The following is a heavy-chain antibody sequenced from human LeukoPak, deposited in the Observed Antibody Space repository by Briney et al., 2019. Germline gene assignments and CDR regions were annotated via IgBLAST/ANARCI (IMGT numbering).Heavy chain of an antibody. D-gene: IGHD2-15*01. V-gene: IGHV1-18*01. CDR2: ISVFNGNT. CDR1: GYTFTSYG. J-gene: IGHJ6*03. CDR3: ARDGGLYCSGGSCYSSYYYYYMDV. Sequence: ASVKVSCKASGYTFTSYGISGVRQAPGQGLEWMGWISVFNGNTHYAQKLQGRVTMTTDTSTSTAYMELRSLRSDDTAVYYCARDGGLYCSGGSCYSSYYYYYMDVWGKGTTVTVSS.